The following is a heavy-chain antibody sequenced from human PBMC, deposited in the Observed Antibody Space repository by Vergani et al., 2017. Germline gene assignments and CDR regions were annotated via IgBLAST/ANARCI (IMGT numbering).Heavy chain of an antibody. CDR1: GFTFSSCA. J-gene: IGHJ4*02. CDR3: AKDPLTYYDDISGSLRGY. V-gene: IGHV3-23*01. D-gene: IGHD3-22*01. CDR2: ISGSGGST. Sequence: EVQLLESGGGLVQPGGSLRLSCAASGFTFSSCAMSWVRQAPGKGLEWVSAISGSGGSTYYADSVKGRFTISRDNSKNTLYLQMNSLRAEDTAINYFAKDPLTYYDDISGSLRGYWGQGTLVTVSS.